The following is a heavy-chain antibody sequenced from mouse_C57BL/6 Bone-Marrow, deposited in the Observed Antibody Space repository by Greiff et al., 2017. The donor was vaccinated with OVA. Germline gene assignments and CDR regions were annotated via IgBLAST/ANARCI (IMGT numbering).Heavy chain of an antibody. D-gene: IGHD1-1*01. J-gene: IGHJ2*01. CDR2: IYPGSGST. CDR1: GEKRKREG. Sequence: VQLQQPGAELVKPGASVKMAGKEEGEKRKREGNTWVKQRPGQGLEWIGDIYPGSGSTNYTEKFKSKATLTVDTSSSTAYMQLSSLTSEDSAVYYCARTTVVAPGYWGQGTTLTVSS. CDR3: ARTTVVAPGY. V-gene: IGHV1-55*01.